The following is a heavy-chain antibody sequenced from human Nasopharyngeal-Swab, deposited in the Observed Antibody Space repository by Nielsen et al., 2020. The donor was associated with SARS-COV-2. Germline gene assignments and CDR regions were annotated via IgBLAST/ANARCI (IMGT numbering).Heavy chain of an antibody. Sequence: ASVKVSCKASGYTFTSFAMHWVRQAPGQRLEWMGWINGGNGNTKYSQKFQGRVTFTRDTSASTAYMELRSLRSEDTAVYYCASVDMGDYWGQGTLVTVSS. D-gene: IGHD5-12*01. CDR1: GYTFTSFA. J-gene: IGHJ4*02. CDR3: ASVDMGDY. CDR2: INGGNGNT. V-gene: IGHV1-3*01.